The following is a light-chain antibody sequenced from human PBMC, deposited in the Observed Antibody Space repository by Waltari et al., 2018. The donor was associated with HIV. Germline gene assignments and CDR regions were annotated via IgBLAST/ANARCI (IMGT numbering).Light chain of an antibody. J-gene: IGLJ1*01. CDR3: CSYAGSYTYV. CDR2: DVN. V-gene: IGLV2-11*01. Sequence: QSALTQPRSVSGSPGQSVTISCTGTSSDVGGYNYVSWYQQHPGKAPQLMISDVNKLPSGVPDRFSGSKSGNTASLTISGLQAEDEADYYCCSYAGSYTYVFGTGTKVTVL. CDR1: SSDVGGYNY.